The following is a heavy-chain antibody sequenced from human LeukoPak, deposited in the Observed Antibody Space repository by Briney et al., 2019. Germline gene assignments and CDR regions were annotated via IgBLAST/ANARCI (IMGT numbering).Heavy chain of an antibody. CDR2: ISSSSSTI. CDR1: GFTFSSYS. V-gene: IGHV3-48*01. Sequence: PGGSLRLSCAASGFTFSSYSMNWVRQAPGKGLEWVSYISSSSSTIYYADSVKGRFTISRDNSKNTLYLQMNSLRAEDTAVYYCAKDPGTYCSSTSCSYYYYMDVWGKGTTVTVSS. CDR3: AKDPGTYCSSTSCSYYYYMDV. J-gene: IGHJ6*03. D-gene: IGHD2-2*01.